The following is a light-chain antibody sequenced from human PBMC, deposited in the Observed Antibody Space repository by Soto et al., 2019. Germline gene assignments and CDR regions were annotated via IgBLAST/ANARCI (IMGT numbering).Light chain of an antibody. Sequence: EIFLTQSPGTLSLSRRDRATLSCRASQSVSRSYLGWYQQKPGQAPRLLMYGASIRAAGVPDRFSGSGSGTEFTLTISRLEPEDFTVYYCHHYETFGQGTKVDIK. J-gene: IGKJ1*01. CDR2: GAS. CDR1: QSVSRSY. CDR3: HHYET. V-gene: IGKV3-20*01.